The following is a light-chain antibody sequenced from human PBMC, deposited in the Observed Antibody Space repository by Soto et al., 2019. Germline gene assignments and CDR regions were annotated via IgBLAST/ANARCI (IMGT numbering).Light chain of an antibody. CDR3: SSYTSSSTPVV. V-gene: IGLV2-14*01. CDR1: TSDVGGYNY. CDR2: DVS. J-gene: IGLJ2*01. Sequence: QSALTQPASVSGSPGQSITISCTGTTSDVGGYNYVSWYQQLPGKAPKLMIYDVSHRPSGVSNRFSGSKSGSTASLTISGLQAEDEADYYCSSYTSSSTPVVFGGGTKLTVL.